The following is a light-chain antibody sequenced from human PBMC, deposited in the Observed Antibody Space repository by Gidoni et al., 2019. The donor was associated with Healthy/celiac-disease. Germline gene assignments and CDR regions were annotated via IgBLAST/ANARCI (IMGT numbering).Light chain of an antibody. Sequence: IVMTQSPATLSVSPGERATLSCRASQSVSSNLAWYQQKPGQAPRLLIYGASTRATGIPARFSGSGSGTEFTLTISSLQSEDFAVYYCQQYNNWPPRVTFXPXTKVDIK. V-gene: IGKV3-15*01. J-gene: IGKJ3*01. CDR3: QQYNNWPPRVT. CDR1: QSVSSN. CDR2: GAS.